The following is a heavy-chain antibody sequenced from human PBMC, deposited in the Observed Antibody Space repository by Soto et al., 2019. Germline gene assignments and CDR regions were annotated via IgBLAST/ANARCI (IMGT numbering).Heavy chain of an antibody. J-gene: IGHJ6*02. CDR3: ARDLWGYCGTDCYPLDV. CDR2: LYNTGST. V-gene: IGHV4-59*01. Sequence: SETLSLTCTVSGGSISRYYWSWIRQPPGKGLEWIGYLYNTGSTIYNPSLKSRVTISVDTSKIQFSLKLNSLTAADTAVYYCARDLWGYCGTDCYPLDVWGQGTRVTVSS. CDR1: GGSISRYY. D-gene: IGHD2-21*02.